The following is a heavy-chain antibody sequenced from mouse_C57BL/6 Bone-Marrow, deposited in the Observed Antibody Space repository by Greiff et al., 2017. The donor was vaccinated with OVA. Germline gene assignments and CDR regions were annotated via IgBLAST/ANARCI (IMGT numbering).Heavy chain of an antibody. Sequence: VQLQQSGAELVRPGTSVKLSCKASGYTFTSYWMHWVKQRPGQGLEWIGVIDPSDSYTNYNQKFKGKATLTVDTSSSTAYMQLSGLTSEDSAVYYCARTLITTVVAHWYFDVWGTGTTVTVSS. V-gene: IGHV1-59*01. J-gene: IGHJ1*03. CDR1: GYTFTSYW. CDR3: ARTLITTVVAHWYFDV. D-gene: IGHD1-1*01. CDR2: IDPSDSYT.